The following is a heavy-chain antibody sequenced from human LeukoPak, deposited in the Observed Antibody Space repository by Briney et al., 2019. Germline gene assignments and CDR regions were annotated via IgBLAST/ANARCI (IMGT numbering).Heavy chain of an antibody. J-gene: IGHJ4*02. CDR1: GGTFSSYA. CDR2: IIPIFGTA. V-gene: IGHV1-69*05. D-gene: IGHD6-6*01. Sequence: SVKVSCKASGGTFSSYAISWVRQAPGQGLEWMGGIIPIFGTANYAQKFQGRVTITRDTSASTAYMELSSLRSEDTAVYYCARGSKYYFDYWGQGTLVTVSS. CDR3: ARGSKYYFDY.